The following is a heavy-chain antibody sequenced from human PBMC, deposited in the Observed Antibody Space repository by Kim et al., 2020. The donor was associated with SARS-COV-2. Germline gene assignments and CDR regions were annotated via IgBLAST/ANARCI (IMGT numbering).Heavy chain of an antibody. CDR3: AKDLWPSPYTHGDPFDH. V-gene: IGHV3-23*01. CDR1: GFTFSNYA. Sequence: GGSLRLSCAASGFTFSNYAMTWVRQTPGKGLERVSTISGDTFTTYYADSVRGRFTISRDNSKNTMYLQMNTLRAEDTAIYFCAKDLWPSPYTHGDPFDH. D-gene: IGHD2-8*01. J-gene: IGHJ4*01. CDR2: ISGDTFTT.